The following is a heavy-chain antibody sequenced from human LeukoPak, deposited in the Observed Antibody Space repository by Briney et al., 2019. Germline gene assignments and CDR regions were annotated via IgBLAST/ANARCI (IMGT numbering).Heavy chain of an antibody. V-gene: IGHV3-30-3*01. CDR1: GFTFSSYA. CDR3: ARDVIVVVPAAKYYYYYGMDV. CDR2: ISSDGSNK. Sequence: GGSLRLSCAASGFTFSSYAMHWVRQAPGKGLEWVAVISSDGSNKYYADSVKGRFTISRDNSKNPLCLQMNSLRAEDTAVYYCARDVIVVVPAAKYYYYYGMDVWGQGTTVTVSS. D-gene: IGHD2-2*01. J-gene: IGHJ6*02.